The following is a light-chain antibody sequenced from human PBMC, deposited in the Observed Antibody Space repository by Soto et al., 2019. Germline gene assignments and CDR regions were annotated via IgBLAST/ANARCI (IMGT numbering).Light chain of an antibody. CDR1: SSDIGGYDF. CDR2: EVN. J-gene: IGLJ1*01. Sequence: QSALTQPPSASRSPGQSVTISCTGTSSDIGGYDFVSWYQQHPDKAPKLIIYEVNKRPSGVPDRFSGSRSGNTASLTVSGLQAEDEADYYCSSFAVSHIVFGTGTKLTVL. CDR3: SSFAVSHIV. V-gene: IGLV2-8*01.